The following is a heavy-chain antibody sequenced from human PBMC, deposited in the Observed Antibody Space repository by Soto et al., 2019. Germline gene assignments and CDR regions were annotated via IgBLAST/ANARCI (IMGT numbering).Heavy chain of an antibody. Sequence: QVQLVQSGAEVKKPGASVKVSCKASGYTFTSYGISWVRQAPGQGLEWMGWISAYNGNTNYAQKLQGRVTMTTDTSTSTDYMELRSLRSDDTAVYYCAGDLPDYDFWSGSHWDYWGQGTLVTVSS. J-gene: IGHJ4*02. CDR1: GYTFTSYG. D-gene: IGHD3-3*01. CDR3: AGDLPDYDFWSGSHWDY. CDR2: ISAYNGNT. V-gene: IGHV1-18*01.